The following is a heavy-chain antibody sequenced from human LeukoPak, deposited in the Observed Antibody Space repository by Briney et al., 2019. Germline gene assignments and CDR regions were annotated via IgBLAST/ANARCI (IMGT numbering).Heavy chain of an antibody. D-gene: IGHD3-3*01. Sequence: SQTLSLTCAVSGGSISSGGYSWSWIRQPPGKGLEWIGYIYHSGSTYYNPSLKSRVTISVDRSKNQFSLKLSSVTAADTAVYYCARVEEEGKPITIFRTGAFDIWGQGTMVTVSS. CDR1: GGSISSGGYS. CDR3: ARVEEEGKPITIFRTGAFDI. CDR2: IYHSGST. V-gene: IGHV4-30-2*01. J-gene: IGHJ3*02.